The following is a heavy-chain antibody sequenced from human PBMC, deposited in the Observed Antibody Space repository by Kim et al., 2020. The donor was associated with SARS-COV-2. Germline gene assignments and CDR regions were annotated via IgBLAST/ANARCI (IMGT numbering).Heavy chain of an antibody. J-gene: IGHJ4*02. V-gene: IGHV4-4*07. CDR2: IYTLGSA. CDR3: ARDSGRYYESSGNDY. Sequence: SETLSLTCTVSGGSISGYYWSWIRQPAGKGLEWIGRIYTLGSANYNPSLKSRVTMSVDTSKNQFSLKLTSVIAADTAVYYCARDSGRYYESSGNDYWGQGTLVTVSS. D-gene: IGHD3-22*01. CDR1: GGSISGYY.